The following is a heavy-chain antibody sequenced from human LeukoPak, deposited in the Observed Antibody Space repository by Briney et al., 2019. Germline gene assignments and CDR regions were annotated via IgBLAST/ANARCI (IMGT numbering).Heavy chain of an antibody. Sequence: SETLSLTCTVSGVSINSNYYYWGWIRQPPGKGLEWIGSVAYSGSTFHNPSLKSRLSIYSDTSKNQFSLRLTSVTAADTAVYYCASVVPAAAAYYYYGMDVWGQGTTVTVSS. J-gene: IGHJ6*02. CDR2: VAYSGST. CDR3: ASVVPAAAAYYYYGMDV. D-gene: IGHD2-2*01. V-gene: IGHV4-39*01. CDR1: GVSINSNYYY.